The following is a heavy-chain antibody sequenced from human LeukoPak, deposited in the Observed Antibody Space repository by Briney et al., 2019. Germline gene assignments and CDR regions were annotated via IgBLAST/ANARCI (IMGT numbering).Heavy chain of an antibody. J-gene: IGHJ3*02. Sequence: SGGSLRLSCAASGFTFSSYSMNWVRQAPGKGLEWVSSISSSSSYIYYADSVKGRFTISRDNAKNSLYLQMNSLRAEDTAVYYCARGSPLDAFDIWGQGTMVTVSS. CDR1: GFTFSSYS. V-gene: IGHV3-21*01. CDR3: ARGSPLDAFDI. CDR2: ISSSSSYI.